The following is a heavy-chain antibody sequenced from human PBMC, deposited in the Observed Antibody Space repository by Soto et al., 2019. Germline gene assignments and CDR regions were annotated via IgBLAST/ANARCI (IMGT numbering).Heavy chain of an antibody. V-gene: IGHV1-3*01. Sequence: ASVKVSFKASGYTFTSYAMHWVRQAPGQRLEWMGWINAGNGNTKYSQKFQGRVTITRDTSASTAYMELSSLRSEDTAVYYCARVSSSGWTTNYYFDYWGQGTLVTVSS. D-gene: IGHD6-19*01. J-gene: IGHJ4*02. CDR2: INAGNGNT. CDR3: ARVSSSGWTTNYYFDY. CDR1: GYTFTSYA.